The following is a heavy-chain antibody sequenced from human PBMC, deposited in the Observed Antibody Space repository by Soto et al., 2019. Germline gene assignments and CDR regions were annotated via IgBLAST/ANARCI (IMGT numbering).Heavy chain of an antibody. CDR1: GFTFSDYY. CDR3: AREIAAAGTGWFDP. D-gene: IGHD6-13*01. Sequence: QVQLVESGGGLVKPGGSLRLSCAASGFTFSDYYMSWIRQAPGKGLEWVSYISSSSSYTNYADSVKGRFTISRDNAKNSLYLKMNSLRAEDTAVYYCAREIAAAGTGWFDPWGQGTLVTVSS. V-gene: IGHV3-11*05. J-gene: IGHJ5*02. CDR2: ISSSSSYT.